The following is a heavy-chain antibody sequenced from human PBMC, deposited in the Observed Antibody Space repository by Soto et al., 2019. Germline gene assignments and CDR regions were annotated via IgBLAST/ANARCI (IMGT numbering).Heavy chain of an antibody. V-gene: IGHV3-48*03. CDR1: GFTFSSYE. Sequence: SLRLSCAASGFTFSSYEMNWVRQAPGKGLEWVSYISSSGSTIYYADSVKGRFTISRDNAKNSLYLQMNSLRAEDTAVYYCARAESYDSYRVYYGMDVWGQGTTVTVSS. J-gene: IGHJ6*02. CDR3: ARAESYDSYRVYYGMDV. D-gene: IGHD5-12*01. CDR2: ISSSGSTI.